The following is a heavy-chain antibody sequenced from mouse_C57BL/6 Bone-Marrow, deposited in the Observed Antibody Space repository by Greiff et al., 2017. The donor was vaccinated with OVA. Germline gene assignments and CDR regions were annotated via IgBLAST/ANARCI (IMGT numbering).Heavy chain of an antibody. D-gene: IGHD1-1*01. V-gene: IGHV1-18*01. CDR3: ARSPHYYGSSSYAMDY. Sequence: EVQLQQSGPELVKPGASVKIPCKASVYTFTDYNMDWVKQSHGKSLEWIGDINPNNGGTIYNQKFKGKATLTVDKSSSTAYMELRSLTSEDTAVYYCARSPHYYGSSSYAMDYWGQGTSVTVSS. J-gene: IGHJ4*01. CDR1: VYTFTDYN. CDR2: INPNNGGT.